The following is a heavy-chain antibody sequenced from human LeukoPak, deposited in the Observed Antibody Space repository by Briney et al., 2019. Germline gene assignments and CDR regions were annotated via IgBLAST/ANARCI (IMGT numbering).Heavy chain of an antibody. CDR2: ISSTTTIT. CDR3: VAGTELVY. V-gene: IGHV3-48*02. CDR1: GFNFSSYA. D-gene: IGHD6-19*01. J-gene: IGHJ4*02. Sequence: GGSLRLSCAASGFNFSSYAMHWVRQAPGKGLEWISYISSTTTITYYADSVKGRFTISRDNAKNSLYLQMNSLRDEATAVYYCVAGTELVYWGQGTLVTVSS.